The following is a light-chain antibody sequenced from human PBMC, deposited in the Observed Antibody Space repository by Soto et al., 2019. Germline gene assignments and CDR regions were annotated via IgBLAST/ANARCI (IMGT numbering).Light chain of an antibody. CDR1: QSVSTN. J-gene: IGKJ1*01. CDR3: QHYNNWPT. Sequence: EIVMTQSPVTLSVSPGERATLSCRASQSVSTNLAWYQQKPGQAPRVLIYGASTRATNIPARFSGSGSGTDFTLTISSRQSEDFALYCYQHYNNWPTFGQGTKVEIK. V-gene: IGKV3-15*01. CDR2: GAS.